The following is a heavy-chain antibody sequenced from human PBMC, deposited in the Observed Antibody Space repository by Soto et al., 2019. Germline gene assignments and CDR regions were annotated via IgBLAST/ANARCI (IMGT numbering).Heavy chain of an antibody. Sequence: GRALRLSCAASGTTFSSYWMYCVRQAPGKGLLWVSRINSDGSIANYAYSVKGRFTISRDNAKNTMYLQMNSLRAEDTAVYYCARARWHYYAMDVWGQGTKVTFTS. V-gene: IGHV3-74*01. CDR3: ARARWHYYAMDV. J-gene: IGHJ6*02. CDR2: INSDGSIA. CDR1: GTTFSSYW. D-gene: IGHD2-15*01.